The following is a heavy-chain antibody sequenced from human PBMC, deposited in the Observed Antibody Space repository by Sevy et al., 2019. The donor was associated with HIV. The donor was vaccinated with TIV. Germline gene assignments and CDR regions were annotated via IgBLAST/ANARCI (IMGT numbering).Heavy chain of an antibody. V-gene: IGHV1-8*01. CDR3: ARNRDKICSGGSCYSDYYYGMDV. D-gene: IGHD2-15*01. J-gene: IGHJ6*02. CDR1: GYTFTSYD. CDR2: MNPNSGNT. Sequence: ASVKVSCKASGYTFTSYDSNWVRQATGQGLEWMGWMNPNSGNTGYAQRFQGRVTMTRNTSISTAYMELSSLRSEDTAVYYCARNRDKICSGGSCYSDYYYGMDVWGQGTTVTVSS.